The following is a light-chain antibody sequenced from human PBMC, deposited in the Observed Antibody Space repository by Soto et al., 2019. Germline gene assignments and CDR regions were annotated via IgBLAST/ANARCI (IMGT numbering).Light chain of an antibody. Sequence: DIQMTQSPSTLSASVGDRVTITCRASQSISSWLAWYQQKPGKAPKLLIYDASSLESGVPSRFSGSGSGTDFTLTNISLQPDDFSTYYCQQYNSYSLTFGPGTKVDIK. J-gene: IGKJ3*01. CDR2: DAS. V-gene: IGKV1-5*01. CDR1: QSISSW. CDR3: QQYNSYSLT.